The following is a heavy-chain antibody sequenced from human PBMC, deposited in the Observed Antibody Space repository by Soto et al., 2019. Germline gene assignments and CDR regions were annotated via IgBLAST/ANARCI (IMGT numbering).Heavy chain of an antibody. J-gene: IGHJ6*02. Sequence: EVQLVESGGGLVQPGGSLRLSCAASGFTFSGYAMTWVRQAPGKGLEWVSVIRGSGGSTYYADSVKGRFTISRDNAKNTLYMQMNTLRAEDTAVYYCAREQGPGSPYYYAMDVWGQGTTVTVSS. D-gene: IGHD1-1*01. CDR2: IRGSGGST. V-gene: IGHV3-23*04. CDR1: GFTFSGYA. CDR3: AREQGPGSPYYYAMDV.